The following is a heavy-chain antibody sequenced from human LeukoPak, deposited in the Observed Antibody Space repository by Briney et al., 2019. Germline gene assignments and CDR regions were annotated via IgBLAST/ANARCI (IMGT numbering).Heavy chain of an antibody. J-gene: IGHJ4*02. CDR2: IPYDGSNK. D-gene: IGHD5-12*01. CDR3: AILSFGYGEDDFDY. Sequence: SGGSLRLSCAASGFTFSSYGMHWVRQAPGKGLEWVAVIPYDGSNKYYADSVKGRFTISRDNSKNTLYLQMNSLRAEDTAVYYCAILSFGYGEDDFDYWGQGTLVTVSS. V-gene: IGHV3-30*03. CDR1: GFTFSSYG.